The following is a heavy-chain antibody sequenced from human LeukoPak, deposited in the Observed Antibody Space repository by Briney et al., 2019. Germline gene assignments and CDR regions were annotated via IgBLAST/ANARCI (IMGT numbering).Heavy chain of an antibody. D-gene: IGHD3-9*01. Sequence: XSLTCTVXGGSISSYYWSWIRQPPGKGLEWIGYIYYSGSTNYNPSLTSRVTISVDTSKNQFSLKLSSVTAADTAVYYCARAGPSDYDILTGYLPPGYFDYWGQGTLVTVSS. V-gene: IGHV4-59*01. CDR2: IYYSGST. J-gene: IGHJ4*02. CDR3: ARAGPSDYDILTGYLPPGYFDY. CDR1: GGSISSYY.